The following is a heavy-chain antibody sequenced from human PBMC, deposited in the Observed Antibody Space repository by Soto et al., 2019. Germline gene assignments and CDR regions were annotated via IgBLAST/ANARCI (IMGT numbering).Heavy chain of an antibody. Sequence: EVHLLESGGGLVQPGGSLRLSCAASGFTFSTYGVYWVLQAPGKGLEWVSSISLSGDNTYYADSVKGRFTISRDNSKNTLYLQMSSLRAEDTAVYYCARGYCGGGCYYFDYWGQGTLVTVSS. CDR2: ISLSGDNT. CDR3: ARGYCGGGCYYFDY. J-gene: IGHJ4*02. CDR1: GFTFSTYG. D-gene: IGHD2-21*02. V-gene: IGHV3-23*01.